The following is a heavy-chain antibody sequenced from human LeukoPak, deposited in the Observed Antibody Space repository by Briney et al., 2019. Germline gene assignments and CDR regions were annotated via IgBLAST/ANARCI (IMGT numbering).Heavy chain of an antibody. CDR2: ISGSGGST. Sequence: GGSLILPCAASGFTFSSYAVSWVRQAPGKGLEWVSSISGSGGSTYSADSVKGRFTISRDNSKNTLYLQMNSLRAEDTALYYCAKDRSCTNDICHGDFDDCCQQTLVTVSS. J-gene: IGHJ4*02. D-gene: IGHD2-8*01. CDR1: GFTFSSYA. V-gene: IGHV3-23*01. CDR3: AKDRSCTNDICHGDFDD.